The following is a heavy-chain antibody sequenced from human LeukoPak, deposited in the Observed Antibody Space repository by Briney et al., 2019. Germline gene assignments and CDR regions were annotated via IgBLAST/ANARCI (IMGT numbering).Heavy chain of an antibody. D-gene: IGHD2-15*01. CDR1: GGSISSGGYS. CDR2: IYHSGST. J-gene: IGHJ5*02. CDR3: ARGPYCSGGSCYSAWFDP. Sequence: SQTLSLTCAVSGGSISSGGYSWSWIRQPPGKGLEWIGYIYHSGSTYYNPSLKSRVTIPVDRSKNQFSLKLSSVTAADTAVYYCARGPYCSGGSCYSAWFDPWGQGTLVTVSS. V-gene: IGHV4-30-2*01.